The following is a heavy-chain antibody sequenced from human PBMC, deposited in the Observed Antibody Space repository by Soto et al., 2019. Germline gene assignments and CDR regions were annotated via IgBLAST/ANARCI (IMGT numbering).Heavy chain of an antibody. Sequence: QVQLQQWGAGLLKPSETLSLTCAVYGGSFSGYYWSWIRQSPGRGLEWIGEINHSRSTKYNPSLKTRVTISITTSTSLFPLILTSVTAADTTIYYCARGTGSGWFFDSWGQGTLVTVSS. CDR3: ARGTGSGWFFDS. CDR1: GGSFSGYY. D-gene: IGHD6-19*01. V-gene: IGHV4-34*01. J-gene: IGHJ4*02. CDR2: INHSRST.